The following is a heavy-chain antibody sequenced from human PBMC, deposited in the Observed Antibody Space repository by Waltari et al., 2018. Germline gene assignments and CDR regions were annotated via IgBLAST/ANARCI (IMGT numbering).Heavy chain of an antibody. D-gene: IGHD5-12*01. J-gene: IGHJ4*02. CDR1: GGSLSNYY. V-gene: IGHV4-4*07. CDR3: AREVRRDGFNYLDY. CDR2: IYTRVSA. Sequence: QEQLQESGPGLVKPSETLSLTCSVSGGSLSNYYWSWLRQPAGKGLEWIGRIYTRVSANYSPSLKSRVTMSVDTSKNQFSLKLNSVTAADTAVYYCAREVRRDGFNYLDYWGQGTLVTVSS.